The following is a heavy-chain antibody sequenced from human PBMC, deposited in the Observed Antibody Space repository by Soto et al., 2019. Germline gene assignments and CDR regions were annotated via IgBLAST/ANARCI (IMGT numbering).Heavy chain of an antibody. V-gene: IGHV3-30*18. CDR3: AKDLYSGSYYPTYYYYYGMDV. D-gene: IGHD1-26*01. J-gene: IGHJ6*02. Sequence: QPGGSLRLSCAASGFTFSSYGMHWVRQAPGKGLEWVAVISYDGSNKYYADSVKGRFTISRDNSKNTLYLQMNSLRAEDTAVYYCAKDLYSGSYYPTYYYYYGMDVWGQGTTVTVSS. CDR2: ISYDGSNK. CDR1: GFTFSSYG.